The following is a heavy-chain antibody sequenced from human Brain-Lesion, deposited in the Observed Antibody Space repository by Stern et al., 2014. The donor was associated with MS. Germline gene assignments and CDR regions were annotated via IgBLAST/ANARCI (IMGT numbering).Heavy chain of an antibody. Sequence: VQLEESGPGLVKPSQTLSLSCTVSGGSISSGGYYWSWIRQPAGKGLEWIGRIFNSGSTSYTPPRKSRVPISIATPKTQFSLRLNSMTAADTAVYYCARGRVVPGFQYYATDVWGQGTTVIVSS. CDR3: ARGRVVPGFQYYATDV. CDR2: IFNSGST. V-gene: IGHV4-61*02. J-gene: IGHJ6*02. CDR1: GGSISSGGYY. D-gene: IGHD2-2*01.